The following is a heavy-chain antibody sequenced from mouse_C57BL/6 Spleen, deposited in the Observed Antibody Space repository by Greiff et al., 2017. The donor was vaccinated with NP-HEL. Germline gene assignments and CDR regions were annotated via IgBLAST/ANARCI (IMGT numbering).Heavy chain of an antibody. D-gene: IGHD1-1*01. CDR1: GYTFTSYW. J-gene: IGHJ3*01. CDR3: ARSGISTGFAY. CDR2: IDPSDSET. V-gene: IGHV1-52*01. Sequence: QVQLQQPGAELVRPGSSVKLSCKASGYTFTSYWMHWVKQRPIQGLEWIGNIDPSDSETHYNQKFKDKATLTVDKSSSTAYMQISSLTSEDAAVYYCARSGISTGFAYWGQGTLVTVSA.